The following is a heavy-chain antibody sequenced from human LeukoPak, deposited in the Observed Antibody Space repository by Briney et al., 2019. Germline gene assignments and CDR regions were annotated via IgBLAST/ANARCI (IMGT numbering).Heavy chain of an antibody. J-gene: IGHJ4*02. CDR2: ISYDGSNK. CDR3: ARDTDVGYCTNGVCYTFDY. D-gene: IGHD2-8*01. V-gene: IGHV3-30-3*01. CDR1: GFTFSSYA. Sequence: GGSLRLSCEASGFTFSSYAMHWVRQAPGKGLEWVAVISYDGSNKYHADSVKGRFTISRDNSKNTLYLQMNSLRAEDTAVYYCARDTDVGYCTNGVCYTFDYWGQGTLVTVSS.